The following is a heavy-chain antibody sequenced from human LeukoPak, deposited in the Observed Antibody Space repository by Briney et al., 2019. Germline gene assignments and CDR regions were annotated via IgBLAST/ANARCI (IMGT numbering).Heavy chain of an antibody. J-gene: IGHJ5*02. CDR3: ARDPSIFGVVHPWFDP. CDR2: IYTSGST. V-gene: IGHV4-61*02. Sequence: SETLSLTCTVSGGSISSGTYYWSWIRQPAGKGLEWIGRIYTSGSTNYNPSLKSRVTISVDTSKNQFSLKLSSVTAADTAVYYCARDPSIFGVVHPWFDPWGQGILVTVSS. CDR1: GGSISSGTYY. D-gene: IGHD3-3*01.